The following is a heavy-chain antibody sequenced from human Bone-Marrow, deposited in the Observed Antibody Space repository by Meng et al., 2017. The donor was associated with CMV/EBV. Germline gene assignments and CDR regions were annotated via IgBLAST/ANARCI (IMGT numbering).Heavy chain of an antibody. J-gene: IGHJ4*02. CDR2: ISSSSSYI. Sequence: GESLKISCAASGFTFSSYSMNWVRQAPGKGLEWVSSISSSSSYIYYEVSVKGRFTISRDNAKNSLYLQMNSLRAEVMAVYYCARYVGGSGSYWGQGTLVTVSS. D-gene: IGHD3-10*01. CDR1: GFTFSSYS. V-gene: IGHV3-21*01. CDR3: ARYVGGSGSY.